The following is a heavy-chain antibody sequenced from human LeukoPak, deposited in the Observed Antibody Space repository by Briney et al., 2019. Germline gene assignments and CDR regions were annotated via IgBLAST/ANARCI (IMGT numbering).Heavy chain of an antibody. CDR2: ISSSSSYI. V-gene: IGHV3-21*01. J-gene: IGHJ4*02. CDR3: AKVVLPAAIRSGFDY. D-gene: IGHD2-2*01. Sequence: GGSLRLSCAASGFTFSSYSMNWVRQAPGKGLEWVSSISSSSSYIYYADSVKGRFTISRDNAKNSLYLQMNSLRAEDTAVYYCAKVVLPAAIRSGFDYWGQGTLVTVSS. CDR1: GFTFSSYS.